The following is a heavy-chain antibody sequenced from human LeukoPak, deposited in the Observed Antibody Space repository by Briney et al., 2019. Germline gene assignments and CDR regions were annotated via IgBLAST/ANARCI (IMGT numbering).Heavy chain of an antibody. CDR2: IYYSGST. J-gene: IGHJ6*03. Sequence: PSETLSLTCTVSGGSISSSSYYWGWIRQPPGKGLEWIVSIYYSGSTYYNPSLKSRVTISVDTSKNQFSLKLSSVTAADTAVYYCAVVPAAIVQSYYYYYYMDVWGKGTTVTVSS. CDR3: AVVPAAIVQSYYYYYYMDV. CDR1: GGSISSSSYY. V-gene: IGHV4-39*01. D-gene: IGHD2-2*02.